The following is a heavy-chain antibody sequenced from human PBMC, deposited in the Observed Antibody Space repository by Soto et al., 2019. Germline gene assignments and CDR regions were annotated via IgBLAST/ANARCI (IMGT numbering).Heavy chain of an antibody. CDR2: VDASGNT. V-gene: IGHV4-4*07. J-gene: IGHJ5*02. D-gene: IGHD3-22*01. CDR3: ARDVGGSVVPHWFDP. Sequence: QVQLQESGPGLVKASETLSLSCTVSGHSISADYWSWIRQPAGKRLEWIGRVDASGNTNYNPSLKSRVTMSVDTSKNQFFLKGRSVTAAYTAMYFCARDVGGSVVPHWFDPWGQGALVTVSS. CDR1: GHSISADY.